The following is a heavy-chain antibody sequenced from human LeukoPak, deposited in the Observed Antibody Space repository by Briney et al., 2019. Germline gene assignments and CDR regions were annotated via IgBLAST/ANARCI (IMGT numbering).Heavy chain of an antibody. CDR3: ARDRGGSYSAIDY. D-gene: IGHD1-26*01. J-gene: IGHJ4*02. Sequence: GGSLRLSCAASGFTFSSYSMNWVRQAPGKGLEGVSFISSSSSTIYYADSVKGRFTISRDNAKNSLYLQMNSLRAEDTAVYYYARDRGGSYSAIDYWGQGTLVTVSS. CDR1: GFTFSSYS. CDR2: ISSSSSTI. V-gene: IGHV3-48*04.